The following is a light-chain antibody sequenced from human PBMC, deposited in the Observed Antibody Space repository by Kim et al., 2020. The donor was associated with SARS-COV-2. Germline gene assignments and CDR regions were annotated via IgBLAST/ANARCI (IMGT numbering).Light chain of an antibody. V-gene: IGLV2-14*04. J-gene: IGLJ1*01. Sequence: GQSITIAGTGTSSDVGYYNSVSWYQQHPGKAPNLIMYDVSGRASGVSNRFSGSQSGNTASLTISGLRAEDEADYYCSSHTTSSTYVFGSGTQLTVL. CDR2: DVS. CDR3: SSHTTSSTYV. CDR1: SSDVGYYNS.